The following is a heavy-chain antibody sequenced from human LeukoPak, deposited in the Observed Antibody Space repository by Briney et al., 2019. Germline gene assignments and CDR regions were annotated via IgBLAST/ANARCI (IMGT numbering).Heavy chain of an antibody. V-gene: IGHV4-59*01. CDR1: GGSISSYY. D-gene: IGHD6-6*01. J-gene: IGHJ4*02. CDR3: ASARKISSSSFYFDY. Sequence: SETLSLTCTVSGGSISSYYWSWIRQPPGKGLEWIGYIYYSGSTNYNPSLKSRVTISVDTSKNQFSLKLSSVTAADTAVYYCASARKISSSSFYFDYWGQGTLVTVSS. CDR2: IYYSGST.